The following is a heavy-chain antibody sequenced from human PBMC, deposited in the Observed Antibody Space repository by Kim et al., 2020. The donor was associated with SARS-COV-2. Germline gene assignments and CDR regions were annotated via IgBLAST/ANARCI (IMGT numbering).Heavy chain of an antibody. Sequence: GGSLRLSCAASGFTFSDSDMHWVRRASGKGLEWVGRIRSKANGYATAYSASVRGRFTISRDDSRNTAYLLMNSLKTEDTAVYYCNRVPRTTLAFWDAFDIWGQGAMGAVSS. CDR3: NRVPRTTLAFWDAFDI. D-gene: IGHD3-3*02. V-gene: IGHV3-73*01. CDR2: IRSKANGYAT. J-gene: IGHJ3*02. CDR1: GFTFSDSD.